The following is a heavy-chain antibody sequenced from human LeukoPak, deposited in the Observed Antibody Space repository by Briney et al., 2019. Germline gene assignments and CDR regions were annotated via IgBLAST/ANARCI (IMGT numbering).Heavy chain of an antibody. CDR2: IYYSGST. Sequence: SETLSLTCSVSGGSISSYYWSWIRQPPGKGLEWIGYIYYSGSTNYNPSLKSRVTISVDTSKNQFSLRLSSVTAADTAVYYCARHGRYQYYYGSGSNLDYWGQGTLVTVSS. CDR1: GGSISSYY. J-gene: IGHJ4*02. V-gene: IGHV4-59*08. D-gene: IGHD3-10*01. CDR3: ARHGRYQYYYGSGSNLDY.